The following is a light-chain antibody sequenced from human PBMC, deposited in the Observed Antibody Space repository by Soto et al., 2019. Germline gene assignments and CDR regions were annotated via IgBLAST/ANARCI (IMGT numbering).Light chain of an antibody. V-gene: IGKV3-20*01. CDR1: QSVSSSY. Sequence: IVMTQSPATLSVSPGERATLSCRASQSVSSSYLAWYQQTPGQAPRLLIYGASSRATGIPDRFSGSGSGTDFTLTISRLEPEDFAVYYCQQYGSSLLFGQGTRLEI. CDR3: QQYGSSLL. J-gene: IGKJ5*01. CDR2: GAS.